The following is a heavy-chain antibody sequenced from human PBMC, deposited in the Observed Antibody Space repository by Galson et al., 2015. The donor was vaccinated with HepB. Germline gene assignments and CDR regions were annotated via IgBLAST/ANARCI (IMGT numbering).Heavy chain of an antibody. J-gene: IGHJ6*03. V-gene: IGHV3-30-3*01. CDR2: ISYDGGDK. D-gene: IGHD3-3*01. Sequence: SLRLSCAVSGFTFNGFAMHWVRQAPGKGLEWVTLISYDGGDKYYADSVKGRFTISRDNSKNTLYLQMNSLSVEDTALYYCARSPPRAEFWSGSYYYYYYMFVWGNGTSVTVSS. CDR3: ARSPPRAEFWSGSYYYYYYMFV. CDR1: GFTFNGFA.